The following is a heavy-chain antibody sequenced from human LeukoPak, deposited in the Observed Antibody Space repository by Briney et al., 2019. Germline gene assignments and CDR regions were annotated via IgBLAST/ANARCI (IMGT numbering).Heavy chain of an antibody. D-gene: IGHD5-12*01. Sequence: GASVKLSCKASGGTFSSYAISWVRQAPGQGLEWMGGIIPIFGTANYAQKFQGRVTITADESTSTAYMELSSLRSEDTAVYYCARSGVVATIADRWFDPWGQGTLVTVSS. CDR2: IIPIFGTA. CDR1: GGTFSSYA. J-gene: IGHJ5*02. CDR3: ARSGVVATIADRWFDP. V-gene: IGHV1-69*13.